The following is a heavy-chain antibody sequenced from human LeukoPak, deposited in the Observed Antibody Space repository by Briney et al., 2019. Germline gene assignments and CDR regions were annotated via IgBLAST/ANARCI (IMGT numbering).Heavy chain of an antibody. J-gene: IGHJ5*02. V-gene: IGHV3-11*01. Sequence: PGGSLRLSCAASGFTFSDYYMSWIRQAPGKGLEWVSYISSSGSTIYYADSVKGRFTISRDNAKNSLYLQMNSLRAEDTAVYYCARDPENMGYCSGGSCGNWFDPWGQGTLVTVSS. CDR1: GFTFSDYY. CDR2: ISSSGSTI. CDR3: ARDPENMGYCSGGSCGNWFDP. D-gene: IGHD2-15*01.